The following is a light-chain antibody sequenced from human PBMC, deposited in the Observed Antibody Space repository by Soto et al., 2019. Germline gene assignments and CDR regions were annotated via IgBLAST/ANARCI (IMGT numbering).Light chain of an antibody. J-gene: IGKJ5*01. V-gene: IGKV1-39*01. CDR2: AAS. Sequence: DIQMTQSPSSLSASVGDSVTITCRASQIISTYLNWYQQKPGKAPKSLIYAASNLQSGVPSRFSGSGSGTDFTLTISSLQPEDFATYYCQQSFRTPITFGQGTRLEVK. CDR1: QIISTY. CDR3: QQSFRTPIT.